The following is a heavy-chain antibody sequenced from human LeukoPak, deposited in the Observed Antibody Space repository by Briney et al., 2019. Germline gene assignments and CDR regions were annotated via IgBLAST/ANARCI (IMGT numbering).Heavy chain of an antibody. CDR3: SRNCSSGYSRRNWFVR. J-gene: IGHJ5*02. D-gene: IGHD6-13*01. Sequence: SVKVSCKASGYTFTSYGISWARQAPGQGHGWGGWISDSNGNTNYAQKLQSRDTMATATSTRTAYMELRSLRSDAAAVDYCSRNCSSGYSRRNWFVRWGQGTLVTVSS. V-gene: IGHV1-18*01. CDR2: ISDSNGNT. CDR1: GYTFTSYG.